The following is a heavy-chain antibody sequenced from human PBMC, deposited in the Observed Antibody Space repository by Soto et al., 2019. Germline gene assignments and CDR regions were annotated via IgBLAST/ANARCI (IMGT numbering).Heavy chain of an antibody. V-gene: IGHV3-21*01. CDR3: ARDTPIVVVITRRHDAFDI. CDR1: GFTFSSYS. Sequence: PGGSLRLSCAASGFTFSSYSMNWVRQAPGKGLEWVSSISSSSSYIYYADSVKGRFTISRDNAKNSLYLQMNSLRAEDTAVYYCARDTPIVVVITRRHDAFDIWGQGTMVTVSS. J-gene: IGHJ3*02. D-gene: IGHD3-22*01. CDR2: ISSSSSYI.